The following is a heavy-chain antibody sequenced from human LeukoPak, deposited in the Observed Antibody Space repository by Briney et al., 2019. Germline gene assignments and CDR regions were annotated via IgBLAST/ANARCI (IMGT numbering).Heavy chain of an antibody. Sequence: SETLSLTCTVSGGSISSYYWSWIRQPAGKGLEWIGRIYTSGSTNYNPSLKSRVTISVDKSKNQFSLKLSSVTAADTAVYYCATGLIRFDHGDYADYWGQGTLVTVSS. J-gene: IGHJ4*02. D-gene: IGHD4-17*01. CDR2: IYTSGST. CDR1: GGSISSYY. CDR3: ATGLIRFDHGDYADY. V-gene: IGHV4-4*07.